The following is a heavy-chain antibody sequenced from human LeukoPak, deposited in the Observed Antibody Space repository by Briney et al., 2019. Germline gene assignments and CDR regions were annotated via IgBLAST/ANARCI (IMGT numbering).Heavy chain of an antibody. CDR2: IYYSGST. CDR3: ARGESIAVNG. D-gene: IGHD6-19*01. V-gene: IGHV4-61*01. Sequence: SETLSLTCTASGASVNSGSYYWSWIRQPPGKGLEWIGFIYYSGSTNYNPSLKSRVAISVDTSKNQFSLKMNSVTAADTAVYYCARGESIAVNGWGQGILVTVSS. CDR1: GASVNSGSYY. J-gene: IGHJ4*02.